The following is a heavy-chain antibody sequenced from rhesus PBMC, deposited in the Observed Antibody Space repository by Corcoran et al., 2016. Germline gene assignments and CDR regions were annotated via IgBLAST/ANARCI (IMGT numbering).Heavy chain of an antibody. D-gene: IGHD4-23*01. J-gene: IGHJ4*01. CDR1: GGSISDYYY. CDR3: ARDRGTVSYFDY. V-gene: IGHV4S9*01. Sequence: QVQLQESGPGLVKPSETLSLTCAVSGGSISDYYYWNWIRQPPGKGLAWIGNIYGNRASTYYNPSLRSRVTISKDTSKNQFFLKLSSVTAADTAVYYCARDRGTVSYFDYWGQGVLVTVSS. CDR2: IYGNRAST.